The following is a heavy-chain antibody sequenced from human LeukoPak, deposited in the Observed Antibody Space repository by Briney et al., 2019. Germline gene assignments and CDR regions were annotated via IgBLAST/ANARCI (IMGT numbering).Heavy chain of an antibody. V-gene: IGHV4-31*03. CDR1: GDSISSGGYY. Sequence: SQTLSLTCTVSGDSISSGGYYWSWIRQHPGKGLEWIGYINYSGSTYYNPSLKSRVTISVDTSKNQFSLELSSVTAADTAVYYCARHVGGSYCSSTSCYIFGWFDPWGQGTLVTVS. CDR2: INYSGST. D-gene: IGHD2-2*01. J-gene: IGHJ5*02. CDR3: ARHVGGSYCSSTSCYIFGWFDP.